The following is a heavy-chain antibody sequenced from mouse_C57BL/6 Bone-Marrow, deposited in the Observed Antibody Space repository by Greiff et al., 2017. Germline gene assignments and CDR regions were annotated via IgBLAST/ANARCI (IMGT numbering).Heavy chain of an antibody. CDR3: ARPSLLRYPWFAY. CDR1: GYTFTDYY. Sequence: VKLVESGAELVRPGASVKLSCKASGYTFTDYYINWVKQRPGQGLEWIARIYPGSGNTYYNEKFKGKATLTAEKSSSTAYMQLSSLTSEDSAVYFCARPSLLRYPWFAYWGQGTLVTVSA. D-gene: IGHD1-2*01. CDR2: IYPGSGNT. V-gene: IGHV1-76*01. J-gene: IGHJ3*01.